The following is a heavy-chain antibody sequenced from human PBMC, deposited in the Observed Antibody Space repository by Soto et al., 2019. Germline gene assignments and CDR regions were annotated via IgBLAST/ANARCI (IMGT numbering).Heavy chain of an antibody. V-gene: IGHV5-51*01. CDR3: ARGLPTGSYQLDH. CDR1: GYGFINYW. Sequence: PGESLKISCKGSGYGFINYWIAWVRQKPGQRLEWLGIIYPGESDTRYSPSFQGQVTFSADKSISTAYLHLNSLRAPDTAIYYCARGLPTGSYQLDHWGQGTQVTVSS. D-gene: IGHD1-26*01. CDR2: IYPGESDT. J-gene: IGHJ4*02.